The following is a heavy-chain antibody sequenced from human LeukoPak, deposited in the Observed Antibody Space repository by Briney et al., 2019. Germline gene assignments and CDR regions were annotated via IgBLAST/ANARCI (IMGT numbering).Heavy chain of an antibody. D-gene: IGHD6-19*01. CDR2: IYYSGST. V-gene: IGHV4-59*01. CDR3: ARVYSSGWCPSYFDY. CDR1: GGSISSYY. Sequence: SETLSLTCTVSGGSISSYYWSWIRQPPGEGLEWIGYIYYSGSTNYNPSLKSRVTISVDTSKNQFSLKLSSVTAADTAVYYCARVYSSGWCPSYFDYWGQGTLVTVSS. J-gene: IGHJ4*02.